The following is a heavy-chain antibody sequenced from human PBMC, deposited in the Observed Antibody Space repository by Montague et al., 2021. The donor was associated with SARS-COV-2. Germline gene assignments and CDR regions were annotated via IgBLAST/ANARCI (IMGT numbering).Heavy chain of an antibody. CDR3: ARSLDSSVTDDLPY. Sequence: SETLSLTCSVAGGSFGIYYWSWLRQPPGKGLEWIGHIHYSRSKTYNPSFKSRVTISIDTPKNQFSLKLSSVTAADTAVYYCARSLDSSVTDDLPYWGQGTLVTVSS. CDR1: GGSFGIYY. D-gene: IGHD2-21*01. V-gene: IGHV4-59*01. J-gene: IGHJ4*02. CDR2: IHYSRSK.